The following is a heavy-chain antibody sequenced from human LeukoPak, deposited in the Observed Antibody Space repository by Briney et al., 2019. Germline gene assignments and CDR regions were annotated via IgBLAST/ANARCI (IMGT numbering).Heavy chain of an antibody. D-gene: IGHD3-22*01. J-gene: IGHJ4*02. CDR3: ARLYNYDSSGYYGFDY. Sequence: ETLSLTCAVYGGSFSGYYWSWIRQPPGKGLEWIGEINHSGSTNYNPSLKSRVTISVDTSKNQFSLKLRSVTAADTAVYYCARLYNYDSSGYYGFDYWGQGTLVTVSS. V-gene: IGHV4-34*01. CDR2: INHSGST. CDR1: GGSFSGYY.